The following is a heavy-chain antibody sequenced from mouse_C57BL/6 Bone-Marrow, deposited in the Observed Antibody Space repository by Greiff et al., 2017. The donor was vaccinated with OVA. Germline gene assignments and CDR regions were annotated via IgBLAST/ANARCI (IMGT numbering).Heavy chain of an antibody. CDR3: ARPPYYGSRSYWYFDV. CDR2: IYPGDGDT. V-gene: IGHV1-82*01. Sequence: VQLQQSGPELVKPGASVKISCKASGYAFSSSWMNWVKQRPGKGLEWIGRIYPGDGDTNYNGKFKGKATLTADNSSSTAYMQLSSLTSEDSAVYFCARPPYYGSRSYWYFDVWGTGTTVTVSS. D-gene: IGHD1-1*01. J-gene: IGHJ1*03. CDR1: GYAFSSSW.